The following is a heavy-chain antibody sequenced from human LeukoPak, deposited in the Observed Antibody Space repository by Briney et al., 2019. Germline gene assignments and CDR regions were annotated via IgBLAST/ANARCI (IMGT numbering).Heavy chain of an antibody. D-gene: IGHD6-13*01. CDR3: ARDLGDSGYDYDPARIVAAGTLDY. CDR2: IKQDGREK. CDR1: GFTFSSYL. J-gene: IGHJ4*02. Sequence: GGALRLSCAASGFTFSSYLMSWGRQAPGKGLEWGADIKQDGREKYYVDSVKGRFTISRDNAKKSLYLQMNSLRAEDTAVYYCARDLGDSGYDYDPARIVAAGTLDYWGQGILVTVSS. V-gene: IGHV3-7*01.